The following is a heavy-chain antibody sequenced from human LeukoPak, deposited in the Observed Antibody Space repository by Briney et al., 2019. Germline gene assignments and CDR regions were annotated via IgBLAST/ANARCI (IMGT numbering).Heavy chain of an antibody. D-gene: IGHD3-3*01. J-gene: IGHJ6*02. CDR1: SGSISNIGYY. V-gene: IGHV4-61*08. CDR3: ARDPLGVAGNYYYGMDV. Sequence: PSETLSLTCTVSSGSISNIGYYWGWIRQPPGKGLEWIGYIYYSGSTNYNPSHKSRVTISVDTSKNQFSLKLSSVTAADTAVYYCARDPLGVAGNYYYGMDVWGQGTTVTVSS. CDR2: IYYSGST.